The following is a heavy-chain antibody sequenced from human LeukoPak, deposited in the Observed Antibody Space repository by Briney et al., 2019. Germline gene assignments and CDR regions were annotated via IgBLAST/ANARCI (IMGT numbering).Heavy chain of an antibody. CDR2: ISGSGGST. J-gene: IGHJ4*02. V-gene: IGHV3-23*01. CDR3: AKSRVRELTRFDY. D-gene: IGHD1-7*01. CDR1: GFTFSSYA. Sequence: GGSLRLSCAASGFTFSSYAMSWVRQAPGKGLEWVSAISGSGGSTYYADSVKGRFTISRDNSKNTLHLQMNSLRAEDTAVYYCAKSRVRELTRFDYWGQGTLVTVSS.